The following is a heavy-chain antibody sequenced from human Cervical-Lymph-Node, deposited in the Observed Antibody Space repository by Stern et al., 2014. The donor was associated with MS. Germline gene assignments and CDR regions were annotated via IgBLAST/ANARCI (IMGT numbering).Heavy chain of an antibody. CDR2: IYTDGSK. D-gene: IGHD3-3*01. Sequence: EDQLVESGGGLIQPGGSLRLSCAAPGFTVSKNYMSWVRQAPGKGLEWVSLIYTDGSKCSAGTVKGRFTISRDSSKNMLFLQMNSLRAEDTAMYYCARAIFGVNTAAMAPDAFDSWGQGTMVTVSS. J-gene: IGHJ3*01. V-gene: IGHV3-53*01. CDR1: GFTVSKNY. CDR3: ARAIFGVNTAAMAPDAFDS.